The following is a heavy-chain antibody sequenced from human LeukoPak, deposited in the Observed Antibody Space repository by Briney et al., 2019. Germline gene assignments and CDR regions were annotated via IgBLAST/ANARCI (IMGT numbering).Heavy chain of an antibody. J-gene: IGHJ4*02. CDR1: GLSFSSSA. D-gene: IGHD3-9*01. V-gene: IGHV3-23*01. CDR2: ISGTGGST. CDR3: ANGKGYFEF. Sequence: GGSLRLSCTASGLSFSSSAMSWVRQAPGKGLEWVSAISGTGGSTYYADSVKGRFTISRDNSKNTVYLQMNGLRAEDTALYYCANGKGYFEFWGQGTLVTVSS.